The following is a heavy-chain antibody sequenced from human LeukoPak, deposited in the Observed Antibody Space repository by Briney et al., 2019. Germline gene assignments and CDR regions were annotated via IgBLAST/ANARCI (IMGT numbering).Heavy chain of an antibody. CDR2: ISSSGNTI. V-gene: IGHV3-11*04. D-gene: IGHD3-22*01. J-gene: IGHJ4*02. CDR1: GFPFSDYY. CDR3: ARDAHYYYDSSGYYIAAGLDY. Sequence: GGSLRLSCAASGFPFSDYYMSWVRQAPGKGLEWVSYISSSGNTIYYADSVKGRFTISRDNSKNTLYLQMNSLRAEDTAVYYCARDAHYYYDSSGYYIAAGLDYWGQGTLVTVSS.